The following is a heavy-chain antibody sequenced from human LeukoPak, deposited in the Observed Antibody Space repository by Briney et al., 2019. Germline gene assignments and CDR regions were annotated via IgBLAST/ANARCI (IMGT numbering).Heavy chain of an antibody. J-gene: IGHJ6*03. CDR2: IWYDGSNK. Sequence: GGSLRLSCAASGFTFSSYGMHWVRQAPGKGLEWVAVIWYDGSNKYYADSVKGRFTISRDNSKNTLYLQVNSLRAEDTAVYYCTRDFQGRYYYHMDVWGKGTTVTVSS. CDR1: GFTFSSYG. CDR3: TRDFQGRYYYHMDV. D-gene: IGHD3-10*01. V-gene: IGHV3-33*01.